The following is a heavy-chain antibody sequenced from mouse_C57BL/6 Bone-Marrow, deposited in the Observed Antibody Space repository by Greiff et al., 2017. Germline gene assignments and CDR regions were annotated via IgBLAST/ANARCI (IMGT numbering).Heavy chain of an antibody. V-gene: IGHV5-4*03. J-gene: IGHJ1*03. CDR1: GFTFSSYA. CDR2: ISDGGRYT. Sequence: EVMLVESGGGLVKPGGSLKLSCAASGFTFSSYAMSWVRQTPEQRLEWVATISDGGRYTYSPANVQGRFTISRDNAKNNLYLQMSHRKSEDTAMDDCARGRSYGYFDVGGTGTTVTVSS. CDR3: ARGRSYGYFDV.